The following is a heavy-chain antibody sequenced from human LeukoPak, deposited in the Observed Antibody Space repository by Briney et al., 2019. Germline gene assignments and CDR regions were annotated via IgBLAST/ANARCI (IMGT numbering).Heavy chain of an antibody. Sequence: ASVTVSFQSSVYTFIKYDIIWVRQAAGQGLAWMGWMSPKRGDTGYAQQFQGRVNMTRNTAITTAYMELSSLTSEDTAVYYCARFIAEAGTDYYYMDAWGKGTTVTVSS. D-gene: IGHD6-13*01. V-gene: IGHV1-8*01. J-gene: IGHJ6*03. CDR3: ARFIAEAGTDYYYMDA. CDR2: MSPKRGDT. CDR1: VYTFIKYD.